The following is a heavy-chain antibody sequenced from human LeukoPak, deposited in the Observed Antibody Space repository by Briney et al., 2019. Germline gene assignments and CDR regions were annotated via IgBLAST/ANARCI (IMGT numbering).Heavy chain of an antibody. CDR1: GYTFSSYG. CDR3: AREHGSGTYYNPVGFDY. Sequence: ASVKVSCKASGYTFSSYGISWVRQAPGQGLEWMGWISAYNGNINYIEKFQGRVTMTTDTSTSTAYMELRSLRSDDTAVYYCAREHGSGTYYNPVGFDYWGQGTLVTVCS. J-gene: IGHJ4*02. V-gene: IGHV1-18*04. CDR2: ISAYNGNI. D-gene: IGHD3-10*01.